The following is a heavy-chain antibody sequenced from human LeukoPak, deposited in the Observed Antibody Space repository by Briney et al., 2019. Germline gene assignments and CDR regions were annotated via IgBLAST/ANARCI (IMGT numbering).Heavy chain of an antibody. Sequence: SETLSLTCTVSGGSLSSYYWSWIRQPAGKGLEWIGRIYTSGSTNYNPSLKSRFTMSVDTSKNQFSLKLSSVTAADTAVYYCARVSSGYSSREFDYWGKGTLVTVS. J-gene: IGHJ4*02. CDR2: IYTSGST. CDR1: GGSLSSYY. V-gene: IGHV4-4*07. D-gene: IGHD6-13*01. CDR3: ARVSSGYSSREFDY.